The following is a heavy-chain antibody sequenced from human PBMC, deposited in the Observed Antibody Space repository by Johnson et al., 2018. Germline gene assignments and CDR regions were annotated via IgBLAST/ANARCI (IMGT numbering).Heavy chain of an antibody. V-gene: IGHV3-23*04. J-gene: IGHJ4*02. D-gene: IGHD3-22*01. CDR2: ISSSGGST. CDR3: AKGGLGSGFYYDSSGPTY. Sequence: VQLVQSGGGLVQPGGSLRLSCAASGFTFSNYAMSWVRQTPGKGLEWVPAISSSGGSTHDADSVKGRFTISRDNSKNTLYLQMNGLRAEDTAFYYCAKGGLGSGFYYDSSGPTYRGQGTLVIVSS. CDR1: GFTFSNYA.